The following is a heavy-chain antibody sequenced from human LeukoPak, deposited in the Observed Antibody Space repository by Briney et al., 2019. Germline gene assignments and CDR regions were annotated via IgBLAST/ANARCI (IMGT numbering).Heavy chain of an antibody. Sequence: ASVKVSCKASGYPFSDYYMHWLQQAPGKGLEWMGRIDAADGETTYAENFQGRVTFTADTSTYTIYMELNSLTLADRAVYFCARDHEERGPYLDLWGQGTQVIVSS. CDR1: GYPFSDYY. CDR3: ARDHEERGPYLDL. V-gene: IGHV1-69-2*01. CDR2: IDAADGET. D-gene: IGHD3-10*01. J-gene: IGHJ4*02.